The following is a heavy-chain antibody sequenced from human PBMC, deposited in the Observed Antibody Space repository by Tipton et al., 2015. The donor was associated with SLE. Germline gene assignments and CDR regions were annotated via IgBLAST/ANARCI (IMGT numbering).Heavy chain of an antibody. CDR2: INRSGTT. CDR3: ARGRGYLDWFDP. Sequence: TLSLTCAVYGGSLSAYYWSWIRQSPGKGLEWMGEINRSGTTSYNPSLKSRVTISEDMSNNQISLMITSVTAADTAVYYCARGRGYLDWFDPWGQGTLVTVSS. J-gene: IGHJ5*02. CDR1: GGSLSAYY. V-gene: IGHV4-34*01. D-gene: IGHD6-13*01.